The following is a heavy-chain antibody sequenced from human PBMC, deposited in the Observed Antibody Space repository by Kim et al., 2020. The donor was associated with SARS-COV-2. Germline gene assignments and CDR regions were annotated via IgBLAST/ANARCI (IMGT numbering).Heavy chain of an antibody. J-gene: IGHJ6*02. Sequence: ASVKVSCKASGYIFTSYDINWVRQATGQGLEWMGWMNPNSGNTGYAQKFQGRVTMTRNTSISTAYMELSSLRSEDTAVYYCARGGSKIRTITIFGVVNTYGMDVWGQGTTVTVSS. V-gene: IGHV1-8*01. CDR2: MNPNSGNT. D-gene: IGHD3-3*01. CDR3: ARGGSKIRTITIFGVVNTYGMDV. CDR1: GYIFTSYD.